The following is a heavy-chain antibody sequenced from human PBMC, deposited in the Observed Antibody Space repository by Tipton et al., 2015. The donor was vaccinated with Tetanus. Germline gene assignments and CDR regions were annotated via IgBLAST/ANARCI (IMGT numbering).Heavy chain of an antibody. CDR1: GFTSESHY. CDR3: ARRSLTNYGLDV. J-gene: IGHJ6*02. D-gene: IGHD1-1*01. CDR2: ISGNGRRT. Sequence: SLRLSCAASGFTSESHYMHWVRQTPGKGLEWVSMISGNGRRTIYADSVKGRFTISRDHAKNTVYLQMNSLRAEDTAVYFCARRSLTNYGLDVWGQGTPVTVSS. V-gene: IGHV3-74*01.